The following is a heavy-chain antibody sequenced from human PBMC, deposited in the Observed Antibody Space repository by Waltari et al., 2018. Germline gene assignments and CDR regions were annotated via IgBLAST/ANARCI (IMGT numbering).Heavy chain of an antibody. J-gene: IGHJ6*03. CDR3: ARGSSWYNYYYYMDV. V-gene: IGHV4-39*07. CDR1: GGSISSSSYY. D-gene: IGHD6-13*01. Sequence: QLQLQESGPGLVKPSETLSLTCTVSGGSISSSSYYWGWIRQPPGKGLEWIGSIYYSGSTDYNPSRKSRVTISVDTSKNQFSLKLSSVTAADTAVYYCARGSSWYNYYYYMDVWGKGTTVTVSS. CDR2: IYYSGST.